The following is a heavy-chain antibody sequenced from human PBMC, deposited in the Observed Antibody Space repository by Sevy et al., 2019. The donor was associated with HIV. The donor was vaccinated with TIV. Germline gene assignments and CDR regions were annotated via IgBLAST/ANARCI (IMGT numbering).Heavy chain of an antibody. CDR1: GVTFSSYW. CDR2: INSDGSST. J-gene: IGHJ6*02. CDR3: ARDLTIFGVVIQDYYYYGMDV. V-gene: IGHV3-74*01. D-gene: IGHD3-3*01. Sequence: GGSLRLSCAASGVTFSSYWMHWVRQAPGKGLVWVSRINSDGSSTSYADSVKGRFTISRDNAKNTLYLQMNSLRAEDTAVYYCARDLTIFGVVIQDYYYYGMDVWGQGTTVTVSS.